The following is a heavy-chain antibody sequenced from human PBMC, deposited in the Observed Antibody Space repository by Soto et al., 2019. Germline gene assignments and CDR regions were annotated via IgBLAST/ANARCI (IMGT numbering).Heavy chain of an antibody. V-gene: IGHV4-30-2*05. CDR3: ARRIAAAGTSPFDY. CDR1: GGSISSGGYS. Sequence: PSETLSLTCAVSGGSISSGGYSWSWIRQPPGKGLEWIGYIYHSGSTYYNPSLKSRVTISVDTSKNQFSLKLSSVTAADTAVYYCARRIAAAGTSPFDYWGQGTLVTVSS. CDR2: IYHSGST. J-gene: IGHJ4*02. D-gene: IGHD6-13*01.